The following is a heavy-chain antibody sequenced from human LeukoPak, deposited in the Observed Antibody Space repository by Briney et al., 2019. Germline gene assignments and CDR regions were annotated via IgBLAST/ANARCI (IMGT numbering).Heavy chain of an antibody. V-gene: IGHV3-21*01. CDR3: ARDPGYYYDSSGYYFDY. CDR1: GFTFSSYS. Sequence: SGGSLRLSCAASGFTFSSYSMNWVRQAPGKGLEWVSSISSSSSYIYYADSVKGRFTISRDNAKNSLYLQMNSLRAEDTAVYYCARDPGYYYDSSGYYFDYWGQGTLVTVSS. D-gene: IGHD3-22*01. CDR2: ISSSSSYI. J-gene: IGHJ4*02.